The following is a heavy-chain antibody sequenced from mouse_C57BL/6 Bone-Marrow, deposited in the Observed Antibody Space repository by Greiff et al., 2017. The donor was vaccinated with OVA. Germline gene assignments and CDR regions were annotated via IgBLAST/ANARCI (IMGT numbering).Heavy chain of an antibody. V-gene: IGHV1-64*01. CDR1: GYTFTSYW. CDR3: ARETSYYYGMYFDY. CDR2: IHPNSGST. Sequence: VKLQQPGAELVKPGASVKLSCKASGYTFTSYWMHWVKQRPGQGLEWIGMIHPNSGSTNYNEKFKSKATLTADKSSSTAYMQLNSLTSEDSAVYFCARETSYYYGMYFDYWGQGTTLTVSS. J-gene: IGHJ2*01. D-gene: IGHD1-1*01.